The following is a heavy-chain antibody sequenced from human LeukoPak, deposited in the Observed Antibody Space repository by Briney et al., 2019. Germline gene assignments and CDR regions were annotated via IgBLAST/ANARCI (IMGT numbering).Heavy chain of an antibody. Sequence: GASVTVSCKASGGTFSSYAISWVRQAPGQGLEWMGWINPNSGDTDYAQKFQGRVTMTRDTSISTAYMELSRLRSDDTAVYYCARDLLGLFITMVRGVIKNYFDYWGQGTLVTVSS. V-gene: IGHV1-2*02. CDR2: INPNSGDT. D-gene: IGHD3-10*01. CDR3: ARDLLGLFITMVRGVIKNYFDY. J-gene: IGHJ4*02. CDR1: GGTFSSYA.